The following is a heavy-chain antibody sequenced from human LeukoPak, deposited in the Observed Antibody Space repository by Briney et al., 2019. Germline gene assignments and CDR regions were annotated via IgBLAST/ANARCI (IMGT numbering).Heavy chain of an antibody. D-gene: IGHD6-13*01. CDR3: ARVPDSSSRAWYFDL. V-gene: IGHV4-4*02. CDR1: GGSISSSNW. CDR2: IYHSGST. J-gene: IGHJ2*01. Sequence: SGTLSLTCAVSGGSISSSNWWSWVRQPPGKGLEWIGEIYHSGSTNYNPSLKSRVTISVDKSKNQFSLKLSSVTAADTAVYYCARVPDSSSRAWYFDLWGRGTLVTVSS.